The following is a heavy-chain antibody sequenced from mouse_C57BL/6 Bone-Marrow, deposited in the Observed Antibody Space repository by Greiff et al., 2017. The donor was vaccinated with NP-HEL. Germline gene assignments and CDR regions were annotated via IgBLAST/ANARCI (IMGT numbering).Heavy chain of an antibody. V-gene: IGHV14-4*01. CDR1: GFNIKDDY. J-gene: IGHJ2*01. CDR2: IDPENGDT. D-gene: IGHD1-1*01. Sequence: VQLQQSGAELVRPGASVKLSCTASGFNIKDDYMHWVKQRPEQGLEWIGWIDPENGDTEYASKFQGKATITADTSSNTAYLQLSSLTSEDTAVYYCTNITTVVATDYWGQGTTLTVSS. CDR3: TNITTVVATDY.